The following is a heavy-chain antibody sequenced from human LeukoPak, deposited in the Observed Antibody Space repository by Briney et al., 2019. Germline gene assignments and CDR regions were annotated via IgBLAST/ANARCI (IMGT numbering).Heavy chain of an antibody. CDR3: ARDPAAGTAHYYFDY. CDR1: GYTFTGYY. Sequence: ASAKVSCKASGYTFTGYYMHWVRQAPGQGLEWMGWINPNSGGTNYAQKFQGRVTMTRDTSISTAYMELSRLRSDDTAVYYCARDPAAGTAHYYFDYWGQGTLVTVSS. D-gene: IGHD6-13*01. J-gene: IGHJ4*02. V-gene: IGHV1-2*02. CDR2: INPNSGGT.